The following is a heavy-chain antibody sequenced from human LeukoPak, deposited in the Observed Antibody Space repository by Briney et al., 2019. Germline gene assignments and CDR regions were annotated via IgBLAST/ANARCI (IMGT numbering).Heavy chain of an antibody. V-gene: IGHV1-2*02. CDR2: INPNSGAT. D-gene: IGHD3-10*01. CDR3: ARGRFGEWDNWFDP. J-gene: IGHJ5*02. Sequence: ASVRVSCKASGYTFTGYYIHWVRQAPGQGLEWMAWINPNSGATNYAQKFQGRVTMTRDTSISTAYMELSRLTSDDTAVYFCARGRFGEWDNWFDPWGQGTLVTVSS. CDR1: GYTFTGYY.